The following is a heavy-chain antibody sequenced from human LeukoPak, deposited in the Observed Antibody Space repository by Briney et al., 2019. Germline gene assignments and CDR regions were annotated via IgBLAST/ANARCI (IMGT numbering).Heavy chain of an antibody. J-gene: IGHJ5*02. CDR2: INHSGST. D-gene: IGHD3-10*01. CDR1: GGSFSVYY. CDR3: ARALPYYYGSGVPFDP. Sequence: PSETLSLTCAVYGGSFSVYYWSWIRQPPGKGLEWIGEINHSGSTNYNPSLKSRVTISVDTSKNQFSLKLSSVTAADTAVYYCARALPYYYGSGVPFDPWGQGTLVTVSS. V-gene: IGHV4-34*01.